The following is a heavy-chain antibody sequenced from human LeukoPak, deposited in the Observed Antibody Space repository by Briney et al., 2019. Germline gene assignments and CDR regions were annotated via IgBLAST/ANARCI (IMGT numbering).Heavy chain of an antibody. CDR2: INHSGST. Sequence: SETLSLTCAVYGGSFSGYYWSWIRQPPGKGLEWIGEINHSGSTNYNPSLRSRVTISVDTSKNQFSLKLSSVTAADTAVYYCARRVSDIVVVPAAPGYYYYYYMDVWGKGTTVTVSS. J-gene: IGHJ6*03. CDR3: ARRVSDIVVVPAAPGYYYYYYMDV. D-gene: IGHD2-2*01. CDR1: GGSFSGYY. V-gene: IGHV4-34*01.